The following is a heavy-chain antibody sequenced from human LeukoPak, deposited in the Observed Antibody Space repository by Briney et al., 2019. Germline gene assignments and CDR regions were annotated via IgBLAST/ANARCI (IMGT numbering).Heavy chain of an antibody. Sequence: GGSLRLSCTASGFTFSSYAMHWVRQAPGKGLEYVSAISSNGGSTYYANSVKGRFTISRDNSKNTLYLQMGSLRPEDMAVYYCARGGVGLTAMVGPFDYWGQGTLVTVSS. CDR3: ARGGVGLTAMVGPFDY. J-gene: IGHJ4*02. D-gene: IGHD5-18*01. CDR2: ISSNGGST. CDR1: GFTFSSYA. V-gene: IGHV3-64*01.